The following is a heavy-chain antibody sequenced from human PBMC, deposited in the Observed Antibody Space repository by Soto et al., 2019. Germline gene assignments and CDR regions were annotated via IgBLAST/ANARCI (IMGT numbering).Heavy chain of an antibody. CDR2: ISDYNGNT. CDR1: GYTFTSYG. D-gene: IGHD6-19*01. CDR3: ARVRQWLVDYYYYYMDV. V-gene: IGHV1-18*01. Sequence: QVQLVQSGAEVKKPGASVKVSCKASGYTFTSYGISWVRQAPGQGLEWMGWISDYNGNTNYAQKLQGRVTMTTDTSTSTAYMELRSLRSDDTAVYYCARVRQWLVDYYYYYMDVWGKGTTVTVSS. J-gene: IGHJ6*03.